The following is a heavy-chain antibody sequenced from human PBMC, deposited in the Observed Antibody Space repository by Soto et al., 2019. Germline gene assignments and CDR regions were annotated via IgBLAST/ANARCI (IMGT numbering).Heavy chain of an antibody. CDR1: GGTFSSYA. J-gene: IGHJ4*02. CDR2: IIPIFGTA. Sequence: QVQLVQSGAEVKKPGSSVKVSCKASGGTFSSYAISWVRQAPGQGLEWMGGIIPIFGTATYAQKFQGRVTITADESTSTAYRELSSLRSEDTAVYYCASSDYFWGSDRYLVSGDFDYWGQGTLVTVSS. CDR3: ASSDYFWGSDRYLVSGDFDY. D-gene: IGHD3-16*02. V-gene: IGHV1-69*01.